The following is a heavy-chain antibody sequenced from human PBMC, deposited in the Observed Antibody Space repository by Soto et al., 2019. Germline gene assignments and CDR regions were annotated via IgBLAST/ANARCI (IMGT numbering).Heavy chain of an antibody. CDR1: GYAFTTYG. J-gene: IGHJ4*02. CDR3: ARGRYGDY. CDR2: ISAHNGNT. V-gene: IGHV1-18*03. Sequence: QVHLVQSGAEVKKPGASVKVSCKGSGYAFTTYGITWVRQAPGQGLEWMGWISAHNGNTNYAQKLQGRVTVTRDTSTSTAYMELRSLRSDDMAVYYCARGRYGDYWGQGDLVTVSS. D-gene: IGHD1-1*01.